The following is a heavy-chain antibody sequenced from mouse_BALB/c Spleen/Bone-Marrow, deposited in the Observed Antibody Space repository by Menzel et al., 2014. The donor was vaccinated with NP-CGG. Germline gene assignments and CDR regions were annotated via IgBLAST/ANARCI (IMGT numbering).Heavy chain of an antibody. J-gene: IGHJ3*01. CDR1: GYTFTDYA. V-gene: IGHV1S137*01. Sequence: VQLQQSGAELVRPGVSVKISCKGSGYTFTDYAMHWVKQSHAESLEWIGVISTYYGDASYNQKFKGKATMTVDNSSSTAYMELARLTAEDSAIYYCAREGPWFAYWGQGTLVTVSA. CDR3: AREGPWFAY. CDR2: ISTYYGDA.